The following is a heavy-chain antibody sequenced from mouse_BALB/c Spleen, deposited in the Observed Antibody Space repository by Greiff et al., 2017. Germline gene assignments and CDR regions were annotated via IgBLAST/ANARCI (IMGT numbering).Heavy chain of an antibody. CDR3: ANYGYAMDY. CDR2: IDPFNGGT. CDR1: GYSFTSYY. V-gene: IGHV1S135*01. D-gene: IGHD1-1*01. Sequence: EVQLVESGPELMKPGASVKISCKASGYSFTSYYIHWVKQSHGKSLEWIGYIDPFNGGTSYNQKFKGKATLTVDKSSSTAYMHLSSLTSEDSAVYYCANYGYAMDYWGQGTSVTVSS. J-gene: IGHJ4*01.